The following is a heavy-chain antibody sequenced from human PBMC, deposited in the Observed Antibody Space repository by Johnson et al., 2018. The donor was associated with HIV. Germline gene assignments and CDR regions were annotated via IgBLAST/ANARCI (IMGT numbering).Heavy chain of an antibody. V-gene: IGHV3-30-3*01. CDR1: GFTFSSYA. CDR2: ISYDGSNK. Sequence: QVQLVESGGGVVQPGRSLRLSCAASGFTFSSYALHWVRQAPGKGLEWVAFISYDGSNKYYEDPVKGRFTISRDDSKNTLYLQMNSLKTEDTAVYYCTTEVGATQNAFDIWGQGTMVTVSS. CDR3: TTEVGATQNAFDI. J-gene: IGHJ3*02. D-gene: IGHD1-26*01.